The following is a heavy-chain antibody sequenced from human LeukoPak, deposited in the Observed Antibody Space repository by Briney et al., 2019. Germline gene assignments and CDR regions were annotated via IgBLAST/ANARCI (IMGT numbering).Heavy chain of an antibody. Sequence: ASVKVSCKASGYTFTDYYLHWVRQAPGQGLEWMGWINPNSGGTNYAQTFQGRVTMTTDTSTSTAYMELRSLRSDDTAVYYCARELQHRGRVHPAPFGVVIAKPGPFDYWGQGTLVTVSS. CDR3: ARELQHRGRVHPAPFGVVIAKPGPFDY. V-gene: IGHV1-2*02. D-gene: IGHD3-3*01. CDR2: INPNSGGT. CDR1: GYTFTDYY. J-gene: IGHJ4*02.